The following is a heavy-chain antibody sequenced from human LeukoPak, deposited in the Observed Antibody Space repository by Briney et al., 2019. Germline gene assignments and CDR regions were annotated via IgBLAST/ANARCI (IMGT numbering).Heavy chain of an antibody. J-gene: IGHJ4*02. CDR2: ISGSGGAS. V-gene: IGHV3-23*01. D-gene: IGHD5-24*01. Sequence: GGSLRLSCAASGFTFSTYGMSWVRQAPGKGLEWVSGISGSGGASYYADSVKGRFTISRDNAKNSLYLQMNSLRAEDTAVYYCARDLGGLQPGDYFDYWGQGTLVTVSS. CDR3: ARDLGGLQPGDYFDY. CDR1: GFTFSTYG.